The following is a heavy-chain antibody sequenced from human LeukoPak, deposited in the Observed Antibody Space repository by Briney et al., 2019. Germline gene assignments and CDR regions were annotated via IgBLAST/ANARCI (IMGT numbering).Heavy chain of an antibody. J-gene: IGHJ6*03. V-gene: IGHV1-8*01. CDR3: ARALAWGGSSYSYYYMDV. D-gene: IGHD1-26*01. Sequence: GASVKVSCKASGYTFSDYDINWVRQATGQGLEWMGWINPNSGNAGYAQKFQGRVTMTRNTSISTAYMELSGLRSEDTAVYYCARALAWGGSSYSYYYMDVWDKGTTVTVSS. CDR2: INPNSGNA. CDR1: GYTFSDYD.